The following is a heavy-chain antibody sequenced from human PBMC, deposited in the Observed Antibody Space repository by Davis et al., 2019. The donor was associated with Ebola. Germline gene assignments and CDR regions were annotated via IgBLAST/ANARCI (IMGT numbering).Heavy chain of an antibody. D-gene: IGHD6-13*01. Sequence: PSETLSLTCTVSGGSISSYYWSWIRQPPGKGLEWIGYIYYSGSTNYNPSLKSRVTMSVDTSKNQFSLKLSSVTAADTAVYYCARYSSSWYVAFDIWGQGTMVTVSS. V-gene: IGHV4-59*12. CDR1: GGSISSYY. J-gene: IGHJ3*02. CDR3: ARYSSSWYVAFDI. CDR2: IYYSGST.